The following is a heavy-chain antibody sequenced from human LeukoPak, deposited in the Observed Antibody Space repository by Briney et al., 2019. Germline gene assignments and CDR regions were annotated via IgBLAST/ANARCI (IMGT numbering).Heavy chain of an antibody. J-gene: IGHJ3*02. CDR3: ARSLIADGAFDI. CDR1: GFAFTSYT. Sequence: GGSLRLSCAASGFAFTSYTMNWVRQAPGKGLEWVSDISSSGSYIDYADSVKGRFTISRDNAKNSLFLHMNSLRAEDTAVYYCARSLIADGAFDIWGQGTMVTVSS. V-gene: IGHV3-21*03. CDR2: ISSSGSYI. D-gene: IGHD2-21*01.